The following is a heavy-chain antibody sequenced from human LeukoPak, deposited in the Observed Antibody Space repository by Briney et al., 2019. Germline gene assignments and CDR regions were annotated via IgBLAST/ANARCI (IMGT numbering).Heavy chain of an antibody. D-gene: IGHD5-12*01. Sequence: SVTVSLPASGGTFSSYAISWVRQAPGHGLEWMGGIIPIFGTANYAQKLQGRVTITADKSTSTAYMELSSLRSEDTAVYYCARAQQTTMYYYYYGMDVWGKGTTVTVSS. V-gene: IGHV1-69*06. CDR2: IIPIFGTA. J-gene: IGHJ6*04. CDR3: ARAQQTTMYYYYYGMDV. CDR1: GGTFSSYA.